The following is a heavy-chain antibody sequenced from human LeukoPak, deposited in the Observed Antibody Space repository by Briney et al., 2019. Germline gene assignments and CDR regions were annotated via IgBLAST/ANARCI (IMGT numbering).Heavy chain of an antibody. CDR1: GFTFSDYY. Sequence: GGSLRLSCAASGFTFSDYYMSWIRQAPGKGLEWVSYISSSGSTIYYADSVKGRFTISRDNSKNTLYLQMGSLRAEDMAVYYCARDIAGGGTTADYWGQGTLVTVSS. J-gene: IGHJ4*02. V-gene: IGHV3-11*04. D-gene: IGHD4-17*01. CDR2: ISSSGSTI. CDR3: ARDIAGGGTTADY.